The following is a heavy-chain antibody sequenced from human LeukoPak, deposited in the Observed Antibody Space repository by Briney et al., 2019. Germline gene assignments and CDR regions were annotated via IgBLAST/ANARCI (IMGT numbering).Heavy chain of an antibody. V-gene: IGHV4-31*03. CDR3: ARDSTALLDYGCIDY. CDR2: IYYSGST. D-gene: IGHD4-23*01. Sequence: SETLSLTCTVSGGSISSGGYYWSWIRQHPGKGWEWIGYIYYSGSTYNNPSLKSRVTISVDTSKNQFSQKLSSVTAADTAVYYCARDSTALLDYGCIDYWGQGTLVTVSS. J-gene: IGHJ4*02. CDR1: GGSISSGGYY.